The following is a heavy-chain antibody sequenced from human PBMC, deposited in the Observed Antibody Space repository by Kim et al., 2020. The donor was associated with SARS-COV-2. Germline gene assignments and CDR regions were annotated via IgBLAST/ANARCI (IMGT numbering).Heavy chain of an antibody. CDR2: ISSSSSYI. D-gene: IGHD3-22*01. J-gene: IGHJ4*02. V-gene: IGHV3-21*01. CDR1: GFTFSSYS. CDR3: AREPTYYYDSSGYLGLDY. Sequence: GGSLRLSCAASGFTFSSYSMNWVRQAPGKGLEWVSSISSSSSYIYYADSVKGLFTISRDNAKNSLYLQMNSLRAEDTAVYYCAREPTYYYDSSGYLGLDYWGQGTLVTVSS.